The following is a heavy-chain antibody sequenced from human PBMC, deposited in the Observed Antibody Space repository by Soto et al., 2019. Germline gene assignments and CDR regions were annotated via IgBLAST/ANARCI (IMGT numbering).Heavy chain of an antibody. CDR2: INPSGGST. CDR3: ARDKLGDGYNFYYFDY. Sequence: ASVKVFCKASGYTFTSYYMHWVRQAPGQGLEWMGIINPSGGSTSYAQKFQGRVTMTRDTSTSTVYMELSSLRSEDTAVYYCARDKLGDGYNFYYFDYWGQGTLVTVS. CDR1: GYTFTSYY. J-gene: IGHJ4*02. V-gene: IGHV1-46*01. D-gene: IGHD5-12*01.